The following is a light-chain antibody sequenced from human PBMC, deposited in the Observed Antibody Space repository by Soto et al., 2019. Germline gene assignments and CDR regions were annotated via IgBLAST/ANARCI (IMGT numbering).Light chain of an antibody. CDR3: AAWDDSLSGVV. CDR2: RND. CDR1: YSNIGNNF. J-gene: IGLJ2*01. Sequence: QSVLTQPPSASGTPGQRVTISCSGSYSNIGNNFAYWYQQLPGTAPKLLIYRNDQRPSGVPDRISGSKSGTSASLAISGLRSEDEADYYCAAWDDSLSGVVFGGGTKVTVL. V-gene: IGLV1-47*01.